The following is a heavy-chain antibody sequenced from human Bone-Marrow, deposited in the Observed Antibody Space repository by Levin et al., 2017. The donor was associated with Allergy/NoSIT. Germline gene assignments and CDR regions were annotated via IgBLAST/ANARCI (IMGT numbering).Heavy chain of an antibody. CDR3: ARGDAFGRLLSMDA. J-gene: IGHJ6*02. Sequence: ASVKVSCKASGYYFGDSTMQWVRQAPGQSLEWMGWIIVGNGNTKYSPKLQGRITITRDISASTVFMELTSLTSEDTALYYCARGDAFGRLLSMDAWGQGTTVIVSS. V-gene: IGHV1-3*01. CDR1: GYYFGDST. CDR2: IIVGNGNT. D-gene: IGHD2-15*01.